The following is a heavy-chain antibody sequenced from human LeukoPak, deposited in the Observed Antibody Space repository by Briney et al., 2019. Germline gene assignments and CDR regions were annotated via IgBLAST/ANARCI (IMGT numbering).Heavy chain of an antibody. CDR1: GFTFSSYS. V-gene: IGHV3-21*01. CDR3: AELGITMIGGV. CDR2: ISSSSSYI. D-gene: IGHD3-10*02. J-gene: IGHJ6*04. Sequence: GGSLRLSCAASGFTFSSYSMNWVRQAPGKGLEWVSSISSSSSYIDYADSVKGRFTISRDNAKNSLYLQMNSLRAEDTAVYYCAELGITMIGGVWGKGTTVTISS.